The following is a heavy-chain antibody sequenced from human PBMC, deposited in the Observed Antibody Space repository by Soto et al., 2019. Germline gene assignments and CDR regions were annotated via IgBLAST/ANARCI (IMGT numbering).Heavy chain of an antibody. CDR1: GGSIRSGGHY. Sequence: SETLSLTCTVSGGSIRSGGHYWSWIRQHPGKGLEWIGYIYYSGSTYYNPSLKSRVTISVDTSKNQFSLKLNSVTAADTAVYYCARDSGSHNYDSSGYYFDFWGQGTLVTVSS. V-gene: IGHV4-31*03. CDR2: IYYSGST. D-gene: IGHD3-22*01. CDR3: ARDSGSHNYDSSGYYFDF. J-gene: IGHJ4*02.